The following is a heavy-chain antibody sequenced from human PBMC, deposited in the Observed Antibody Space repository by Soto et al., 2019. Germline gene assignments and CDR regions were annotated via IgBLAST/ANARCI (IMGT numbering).Heavy chain of an antibody. J-gene: IGHJ3*01. D-gene: IGHD6-13*01. V-gene: IGHV4-59*01. CDR2: IYYSGST. CDR3: AREGYSRSWYAWGAFDL. Sequence: QVQLQESGPGLVKPSETLSLTCTVSGGSISSYYWSWIRQPPGKGLEWIGYIYYSGSTNYNPSLKSRVTISVDTSKNQFSLKLSSVTAADTAVYYCAREGYSRSWYAWGAFDLWGQGTMVTVSS. CDR1: GGSISSYY.